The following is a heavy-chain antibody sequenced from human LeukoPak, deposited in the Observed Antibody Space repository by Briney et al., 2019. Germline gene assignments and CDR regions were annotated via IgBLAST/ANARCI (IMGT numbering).Heavy chain of an antibody. CDR2: INHSGST. V-gene: IGHV4-34*01. CDR3: ARHKGFWSGYYMDV. D-gene: IGHD3-3*01. J-gene: IGHJ6*03. CDR1: GGSFSGYY. Sequence: SETLSLTCAVYGGSFSGYYWSWIRQPPGKGLEWIGEINHSGSTNYNPSLKSRVTISVDTSKNQFSLKLSPVTAADTAVYYCARHKGFWSGYYMDVWGKGTTVTVSS.